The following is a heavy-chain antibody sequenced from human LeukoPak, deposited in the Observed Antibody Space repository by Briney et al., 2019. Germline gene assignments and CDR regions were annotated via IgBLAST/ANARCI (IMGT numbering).Heavy chain of an antibody. V-gene: IGHV3-21*01. J-gene: IGHJ4*02. D-gene: IGHD5-18*01. CDR2: ITTSSSYI. Sequence: GGSLRLSCAASGFTFSTYYMNWVRQAPGKGLEWVSSITTSSSYIYYADSVKGRFTISRDNAKNSLYLQMNSLRAEDTAVYYCARDRGGYIYGSHFDYWGQGTLVTVSS. CDR3: ARDRGGYIYGSHFDY. CDR1: GFTFSTYY.